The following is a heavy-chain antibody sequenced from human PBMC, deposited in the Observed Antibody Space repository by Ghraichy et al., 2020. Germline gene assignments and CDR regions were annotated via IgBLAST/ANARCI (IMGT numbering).Heavy chain of an antibody. J-gene: IGHJ5*02. CDR1: GGSISSSSYY. CDR3: ARTSGALVPAAEGNWFDP. CDR2: IYYSGST. Sequence: SETLSLTCTVSGGSISSSSYYWGWIRQPPGKGLEWIGSIYYSGSTYYNPSLKSRVTISVDTSKNQFSLKLSSVTAADTAVYYCARTSGALVPAAEGNWFDPWGQGTLVTVSS. V-gene: IGHV4-39*01. D-gene: IGHD2-2*01.